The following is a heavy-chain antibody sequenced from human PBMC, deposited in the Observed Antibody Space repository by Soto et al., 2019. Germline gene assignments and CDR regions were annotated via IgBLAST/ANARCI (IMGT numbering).Heavy chain of an antibody. V-gene: IGHV3-23*01. D-gene: IGHD1-1*01. CDR3: TKLRTITTGASDC. J-gene: IGHJ4*02. CDR2: MSGGGGST. CDR1: GFTFSSYA. Sequence: EVQLLESGGGVVQPGGSLRLSCAASGFTFSSYAMSWVRQAPGKGLEWVSAMSGGGGSTDYADSVKGRFTISRDNSKNTLYLEMTSLRAEDTAVYYCTKLRTITTGASDCWGQGTLVIVSS.